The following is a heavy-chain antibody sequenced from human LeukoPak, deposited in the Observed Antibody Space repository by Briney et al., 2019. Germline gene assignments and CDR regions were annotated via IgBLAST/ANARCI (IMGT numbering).Heavy chain of an antibody. J-gene: IGHJ4*02. CDR2: IKEDGSET. CDR3: ARLYSTGCYGGPDY. Sequence: GGSLRLSCAGSGFSFSSHWMSWVRQAPGKGLEWVANIKEDGSETFYVDSVKGRFTVSRDNAKNSLYLQMSSLRAEDTAVYYCARLYSTGCYGGPDYWGQGTLVAVSS. V-gene: IGHV3-7*01. D-gene: IGHD6-19*01. CDR1: GFSFSSHW.